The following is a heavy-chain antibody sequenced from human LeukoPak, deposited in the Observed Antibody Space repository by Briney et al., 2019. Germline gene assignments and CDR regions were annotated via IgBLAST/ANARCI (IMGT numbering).Heavy chain of an antibody. D-gene: IGHD6-6*01. V-gene: IGHV3-43*01. Sequence: GGSLRLSCAASGFTFDDYTMHWVRQAPGKGLEWVSLISWDGGSTYYADSVKGRFTISRDNSKNSLYLQMNSLRTEDTALYYCAKDIAGIAARPSYYHYMDVWGKGTTVTVSS. CDR2: ISWDGGST. CDR3: AKDIAGIAARPSYYHYMDV. CDR1: GFTFDDYT. J-gene: IGHJ6*03.